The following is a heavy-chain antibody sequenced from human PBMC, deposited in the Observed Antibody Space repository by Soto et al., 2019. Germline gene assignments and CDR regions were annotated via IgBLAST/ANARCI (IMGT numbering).Heavy chain of an antibody. CDR1: GFTFSTYS. CDR3: VRDAGSLGY. Sequence: EVHLVESGGSLVQPGGSLRLSCAGSGFTFSTYSMDWVRQAPGKGLEWISYISGSGGTIYYADSVKGRFTVSRDNAKNSLYLQMSSLRDEDTAVYYCVRDAGSLGYWGQGTLVTVSS. CDR2: ISGSGGTI. J-gene: IGHJ4*02. V-gene: IGHV3-48*02.